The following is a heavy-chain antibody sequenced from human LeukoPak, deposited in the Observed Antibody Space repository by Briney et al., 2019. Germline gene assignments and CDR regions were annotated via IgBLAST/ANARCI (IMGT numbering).Heavy chain of an antibody. D-gene: IGHD1-1*01. CDR2: ISDSGSTT. J-gene: IGHJ4*02. Sequence: ETLSLTCAVSGGSISSGGYSWSWIRQPPGKGLEWVSGISDSGSTTYYADSVKGRFTISRDNSKNTLYLEMNSLRAEDTAVFSCARGGINWYGFDNWGQGTLVTVSS. CDR3: ARGGINWYGFDN. CDR1: GGSISSGGYS. V-gene: IGHV3-23*01.